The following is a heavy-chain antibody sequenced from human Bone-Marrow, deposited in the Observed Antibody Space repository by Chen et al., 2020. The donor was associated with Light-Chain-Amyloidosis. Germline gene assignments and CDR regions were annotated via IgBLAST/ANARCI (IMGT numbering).Heavy chain of an antibody. CDR3: ARVLGCTGGSCYHYFDF. D-gene: IGHD2-15*01. V-gene: IGHV4-30-2*01. CDR2: IYHSGTT. Sequence: QLQLQESGPGLVKPSETLSPTCAAPSGSTTSGGYSWSWIRQPPGKGLEWIGYIYHSGTTYYNPSLKSRVSISVDRSKSQFSLKLTSVTAADTAVYYCARVLGCTGGSCYHYFDFWGQGTLVTVSS. CDR1: SGSTTSGGYS. J-gene: IGHJ4*02.